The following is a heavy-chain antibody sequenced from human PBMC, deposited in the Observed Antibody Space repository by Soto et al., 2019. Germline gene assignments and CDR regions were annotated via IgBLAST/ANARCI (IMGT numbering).Heavy chain of an antibody. Sequence: QVQLVESGGGVVQPGRSLRLSCAASGFTFSSYGMHWVGQAPGKGLEGVAVISYDGSNKYYADSVKGRFTISRDNSKNTLYLQMNSLRAEDTAVYYCAKGVGRYCTNGVCYIPYHWGQGTLVTVSS. CDR3: AKGVGRYCTNGVCYIPYH. D-gene: IGHD2-8*01. CDR2: ISYDGSNK. CDR1: GFTFSSYG. V-gene: IGHV3-30*18. J-gene: IGHJ4*02.